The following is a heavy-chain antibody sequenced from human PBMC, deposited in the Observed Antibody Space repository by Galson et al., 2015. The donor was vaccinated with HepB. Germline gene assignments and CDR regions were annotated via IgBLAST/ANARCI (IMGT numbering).Heavy chain of an antibody. Sequence: PALVKPTQTLTLTCTFSGFSLSTSGVGVGWIRQPPGKALEWLALICWDDDKRYSASLKSRLTITKDTSKNQVVLTMTNMDPVDTATYYCVHSYIWGTSRYEADWGQGTLVTVSS. CDR2: ICWDDDK. CDR3: VHSYIWGTSRYEAD. J-gene: IGHJ4*02. CDR1: GFSLSTSGVG. V-gene: IGHV2-5*02. D-gene: IGHD3-16*02.